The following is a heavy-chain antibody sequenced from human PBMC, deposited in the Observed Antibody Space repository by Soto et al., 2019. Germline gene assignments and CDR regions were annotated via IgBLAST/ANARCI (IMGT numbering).Heavy chain of an antibody. V-gene: IGHV3-30-3*01. CDR1: GFSFRSYA. CDR2: MSYDGSDK. CDR3: ARARLDTPALEY. Sequence: QVQLVESGGGVVQPGRSLRLSCAASGFSFRSYAMHWVRQAPGKGLEWVAVMSYDGSDKDYADSVKGRFTISRDNSKNTLYLQMSSLRAEDTAVYYCARARLDTPALEYWGQGTLVTASS. D-gene: IGHD2-2*01. J-gene: IGHJ4*02.